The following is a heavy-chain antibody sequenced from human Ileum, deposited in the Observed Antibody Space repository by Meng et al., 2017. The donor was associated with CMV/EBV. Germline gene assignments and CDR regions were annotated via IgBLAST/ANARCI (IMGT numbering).Heavy chain of an antibody. CDR2: INTNSGDT. D-gene: IGHD1-1*01. CDR3: ARGTGSSWFDT. CDR1: GYIFTSHY. V-gene: IGHV1-2*02. J-gene: IGHJ5*02. Sequence: CKASGYIFTSHYLHLVRQAPGQGLEWMGWINTNSGDTKYAQNFQGRVTLTRDTSISTVYMEMISLRSDDTAVYYCARGTGSSWFDTWGQGSLVTVSS.